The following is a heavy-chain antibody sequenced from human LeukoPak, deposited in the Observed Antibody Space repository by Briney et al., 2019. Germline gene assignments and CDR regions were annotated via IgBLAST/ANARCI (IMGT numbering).Heavy chain of an antibody. Sequence: GGSLRLSCAASGFIFSGSDMHWVRQAFGKGLEWVGRVTTKPNNYATTYGASVKGRFTISRDDSANTAYLQMNSLKTEDTAVYYCTTYRSGHYWGQGTLVTVSS. J-gene: IGHJ4*02. CDR1: GFIFSGSD. CDR3: TTYRSGHY. CDR2: VTTKPNNYAT. D-gene: IGHD6-19*01. V-gene: IGHV3-73*01.